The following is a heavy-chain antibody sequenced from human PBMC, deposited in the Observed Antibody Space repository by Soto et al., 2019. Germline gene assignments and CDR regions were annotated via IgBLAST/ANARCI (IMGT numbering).Heavy chain of an antibody. D-gene: IGHD6-19*01. CDR2: ISYDGSNK. CDR3: AKDQVAVALYYYYGMDV. V-gene: IGHV3-30*18. J-gene: IGHJ6*02. CDR1: GFTFSSYG. Sequence: QVRLVESGGGVVQPGRSLRLSCAASGFTFSSYGMHWVRQARGKGLEWVAVISYDGSNKCYADSVKGRFTISRDNSKNTLYLQMNSLRAEDTAVYYCAKDQVAVALYYYYGMDVWGQGTTVTVSS.